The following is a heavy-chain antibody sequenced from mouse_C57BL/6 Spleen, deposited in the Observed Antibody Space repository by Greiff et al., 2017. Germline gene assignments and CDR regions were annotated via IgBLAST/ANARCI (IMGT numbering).Heavy chain of an antibody. V-gene: IGHV1-80*01. D-gene: IGHD3-2*02. CDR3: ARIGGQLSRYAMDY. J-gene: IGHJ4*01. CDR2: IYPGDGDT. Sequence: VQLQQSGAELVKPGASVKISCKASGYAFSSYWMNWVKQRPGKGLEWIGQIYPGDGDTNYNGKFKGKATLTADKSSSTAYMQLSSLSSEDSAVYFCARIGGQLSRYAMDYWGQGTSVTVSS. CDR1: GYAFSSYW.